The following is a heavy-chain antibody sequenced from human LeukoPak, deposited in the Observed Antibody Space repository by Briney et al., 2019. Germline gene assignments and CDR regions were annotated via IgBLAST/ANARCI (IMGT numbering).Heavy chain of an antibody. CDR1: GFSFNSFG. CDR2: IHSRGDNT. J-gene: IGHJ6*03. Sequence: GGSLRLPCAASGFSFNSFGMSWFRQTPGKGLEWVSSIHSRGDNTHYADSLEGRFTISRDTWKNTVYLQMNRLRVEDTATYYCARQILRGSYFYYLDVWGTGTPVTVSS. D-gene: IGHD3-10*01. V-gene: IGHV3-23*01. CDR3: ARQILRGSYFYYLDV.